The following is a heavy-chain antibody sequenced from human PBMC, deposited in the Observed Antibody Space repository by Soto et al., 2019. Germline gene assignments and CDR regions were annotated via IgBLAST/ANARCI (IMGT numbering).Heavy chain of an antibody. D-gene: IGHD2-15*01. Sequence: ETLSLTCNVSGGSIYTYYWNWIRQSPGKGLEWIGYISDGGSTNYNPSLKGRGTISVDTSKKQVSLKLSSVTAADTAVYYCARGRYCSGGSCYVGYGMDVWGQGTTVTVSS. V-gene: IGHV4-59*12. J-gene: IGHJ6*02. CDR3: ARGRYCSGGSCYVGYGMDV. CDR1: GGSIYTYY. CDR2: ISDGGST.